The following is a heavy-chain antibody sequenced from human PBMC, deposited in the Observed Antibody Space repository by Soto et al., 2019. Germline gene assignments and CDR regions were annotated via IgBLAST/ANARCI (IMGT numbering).Heavy chain of an antibody. CDR3: ARDSLAVGHAPPWFDP. Sequence: QVQLVESGGGVVQPGRSLRLSCAASGFTFSSYAMQWVRQAPGKGLEWVAVISYDGSNNYYADSVKGRFTISRDNSKNTLYLQMNSLSAEDTAVYYCARDSLAVGHAPPWFDPWGQGTLVTVSS. V-gene: IGHV3-30-3*01. J-gene: IGHJ5*02. CDR1: GFTFSSYA. CDR2: ISYDGSNN. D-gene: IGHD6-19*01.